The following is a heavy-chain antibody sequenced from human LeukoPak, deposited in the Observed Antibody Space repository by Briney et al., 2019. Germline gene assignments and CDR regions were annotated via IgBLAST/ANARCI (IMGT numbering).Heavy chain of an antibody. CDR1: GGSISSYY. Sequence: SETLSLTCTVSGGSISSYYWSWIRQPPGKGLEWIGNIYYSGSTNYNPSLKSRVTISVDTSKNQFSLKLSSVTAADTAVYYCARRRDGYNSYYYYMDVWGKGTTVTISS. V-gene: IGHV4-59*12. CDR2: IYYSGST. CDR3: ARRRDGYNSYYYYMDV. J-gene: IGHJ6*03. D-gene: IGHD5-24*01.